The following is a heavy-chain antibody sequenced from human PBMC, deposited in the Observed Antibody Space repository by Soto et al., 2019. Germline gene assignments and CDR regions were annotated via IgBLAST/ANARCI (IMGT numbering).Heavy chain of an antibody. Sequence: SETLSLTCAVYGGSFSGYYWTWIRQPPGAGLEWIGEINHSGSTNYNPSLKSRVTISVDTSKNQFSLKLTSVTAADTAVYYCARDKITGLFDYWGQGTLVNVSS. CDR3: ARDKITGLFDY. CDR2: INHSGST. D-gene: IGHD1-1*01. V-gene: IGHV4-34*01. CDR1: GGSFSGYY. J-gene: IGHJ4*02.